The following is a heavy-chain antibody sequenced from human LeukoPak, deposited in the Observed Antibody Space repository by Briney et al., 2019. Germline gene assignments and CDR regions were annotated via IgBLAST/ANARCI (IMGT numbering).Heavy chain of an antibody. CDR1: GFTFSSYA. Sequence: PGGSLRLSCAASGFTFSSYAMSWVRQAPGKGLEWVALISYDGSITNYADSVKGRFTISKDNSENTLFLQMNSLRTDDSAVYYCAKDILGPSTAAAGVEHWGQGTLVTVSS. V-gene: IGHV3-30*18. CDR3: AKDILGPSTAAAGVEH. CDR2: ISYDGSIT. D-gene: IGHD6-13*01. J-gene: IGHJ1*01.